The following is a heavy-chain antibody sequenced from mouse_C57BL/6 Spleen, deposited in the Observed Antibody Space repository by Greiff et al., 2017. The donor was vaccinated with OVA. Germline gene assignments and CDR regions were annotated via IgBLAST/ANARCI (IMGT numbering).Heavy chain of an antibody. V-gene: IGHV5-6*02. D-gene: IGHD1-1*01. CDR3: ARHDGNGSSGAY. CDR1: GFTFSSYG. Sequence: EVMLVESGGDLVKPGGSLKLSCAASGFTFSSYGMSWVRQTPDKRLEWVATISSGGSYTYYPDSVKGRFTISRDNAKNTLYLQMSSLKSEDTAMYYCARHDGNGSSGAYWGQGTLVTVSA. CDR2: ISSGGSYT. J-gene: IGHJ3*01.